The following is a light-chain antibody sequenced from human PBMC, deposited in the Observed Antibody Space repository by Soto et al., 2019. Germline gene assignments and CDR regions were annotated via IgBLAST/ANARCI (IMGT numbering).Light chain of an antibody. Sequence: QSALTQPPSASGTPGQRVTISCSGSSSNIGTNTVNWYQQFPGSAPQLLLYNTNQRPSGVPGRFSGTKSGTSASLAISGLQSEDEADYYCPAWDGSLDVVLFGGGTKVTVL. CDR2: NTN. V-gene: IGLV1-44*01. CDR1: SSNIGTNT. CDR3: PAWDGSLDVVL. J-gene: IGLJ2*01.